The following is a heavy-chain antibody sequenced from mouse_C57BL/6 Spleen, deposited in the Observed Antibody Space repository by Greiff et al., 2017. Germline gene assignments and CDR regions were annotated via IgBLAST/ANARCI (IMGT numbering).Heavy chain of an antibody. Sequence: VQLQQSGAELVKPGASVKLSCKASGYTFTSYWMHWVKQRPGQGLEWIGMIHPNSGSTNYNEKFKSKATLTVDKSSSTAYMQLSSLTSEDSAVYYCARNPYYYGSSYEDFDVWGTGTTVTVSS. CDR2: IHPNSGST. D-gene: IGHD1-1*01. J-gene: IGHJ1*03. CDR3: ARNPYYYGSSYEDFDV. V-gene: IGHV1-64*01. CDR1: GYTFTSYW.